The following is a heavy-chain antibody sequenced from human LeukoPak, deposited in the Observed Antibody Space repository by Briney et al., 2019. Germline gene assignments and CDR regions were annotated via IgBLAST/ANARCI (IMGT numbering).Heavy chain of an antibody. CDR1: GFTLSLAW. CDR3: VRDGDAYNFDF. D-gene: IGHD5-24*01. CDR2: IKNDGSYT. J-gene: IGHJ4*02. Sequence: GGSLRLSCATSGFTLSLAWMHWVRQAPGKGLEWVSRIKNDGSYTNYADSVKGRFTISRDNARNTLHLHMISLRAEDTAVYFCVRDGDAYNFDFWGQGVLVTVSS. V-gene: IGHV3-74*01.